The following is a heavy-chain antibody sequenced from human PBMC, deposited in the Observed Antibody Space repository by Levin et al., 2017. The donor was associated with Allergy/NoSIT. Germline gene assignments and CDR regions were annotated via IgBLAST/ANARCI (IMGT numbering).Heavy chain of an antibody. D-gene: IGHD6-19*01. CDR2: IYPGDSDT. CDR3: ARESSAWEDFDS. CDR1: GYSFISYW. Sequence: PGGSLRLSCKGSGYSFISYWIAWVRQMPGKGLEWMGIIYPGDSDTRYSPSFQGQVTISADKSFNTAYLQWSSLKASDTAMYYCARESSAWEDFDSWGQGTLVTVSS. V-gene: IGHV5-51*01. J-gene: IGHJ4*02.